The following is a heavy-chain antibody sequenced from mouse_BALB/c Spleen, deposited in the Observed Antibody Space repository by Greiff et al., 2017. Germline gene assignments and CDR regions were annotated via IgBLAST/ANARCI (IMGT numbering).Heavy chain of an antibody. CDR2: IDPSDSYT. CDR1: GYTFTSYW. J-gene: IGHJ2*01. V-gene: IGHV1-69*02. D-gene: IGHD3-3*01. CDR3: ARSRGTWGGFDY. Sequence: QVQLQQPGAELVKPGASVKLSCKASGYTFTSYWMHWVKQRPGQGLEWIGEIDPSDSYTNYNQKFKGKATLTVDKSSSTAYMQLSSLTSEDSAVYYCARSRGTWGGFDYWGQGTTLTVSS.